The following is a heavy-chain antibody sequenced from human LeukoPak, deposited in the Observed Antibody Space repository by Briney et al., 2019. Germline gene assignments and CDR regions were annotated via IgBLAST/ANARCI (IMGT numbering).Heavy chain of an antibody. V-gene: IGHV4-59*01. Sequence: SETLSLTCTVSGGSISSYYWSWIRQPPGKGLEWIGYIYYSGSTNYNPSLKSRVTISVDTSKNQFSLKLSSVTAADTAVYYCARGVFGVVIIGDYFALGYWGQGTLVTVSS. J-gene: IGHJ4*02. CDR2: IYYSGST. CDR3: ARGVFGVVIIGDYFALGY. D-gene: IGHD3-3*01. CDR1: GGSISSYY.